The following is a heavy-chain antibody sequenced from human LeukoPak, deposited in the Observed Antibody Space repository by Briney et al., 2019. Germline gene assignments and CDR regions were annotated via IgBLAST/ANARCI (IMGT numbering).Heavy chain of an antibody. J-gene: IGHJ4*02. CDR3: ARDSDSGYGPFAS. V-gene: IGHV3-53*01. CDR1: GFTVSNNH. CDR2: IHSGGTT. Sequence: GGSLRLSCAASGFTVSNNHMSWVRQAPGKGLEWVSVIHSGGTTNYADSVQGRFTISRDNSKTTVYLHMNSLRAEDTAVYYCARDSDSGYGPFASWGQGTLVTVSS. D-gene: IGHD5-12*01.